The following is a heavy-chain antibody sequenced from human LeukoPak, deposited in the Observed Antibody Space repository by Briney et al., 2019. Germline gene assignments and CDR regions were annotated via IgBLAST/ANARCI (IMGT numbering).Heavy chain of an antibody. Sequence: ASVKVSCKASGYTFTSYVISWVRQAPGQGLEWMGWISAYNGNTNYAQKLQGRVTMTTDTSTSTAYMELRRLRYDDTAVYYCARGHSITMVRGTPVDYWGQGTLVTVSS. V-gene: IGHV1-18*01. D-gene: IGHD3-10*01. CDR2: ISAYNGNT. CDR3: ARGHSITMVRGTPVDY. CDR1: GYTFTSYV. J-gene: IGHJ4*02.